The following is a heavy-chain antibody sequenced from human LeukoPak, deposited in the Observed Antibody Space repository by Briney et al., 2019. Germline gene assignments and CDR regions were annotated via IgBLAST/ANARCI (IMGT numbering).Heavy chain of an antibody. CDR2: INHSGST. CDR3: ARGLQWGRVPWFDP. CDR1: GGSFSGYY. J-gene: IGHJ5*02. Sequence: KPSETLSLTCAVYGGSFSGYYWSWIRQPPGKGLEWIGEINHSGSTNYNPSLKSRVTISVDTSKNQFSLKLSSVTAADTAVYYCARGLQWGRVPWFDPWGQGTLVTVSS. V-gene: IGHV4-34*01. D-gene: IGHD1-26*01.